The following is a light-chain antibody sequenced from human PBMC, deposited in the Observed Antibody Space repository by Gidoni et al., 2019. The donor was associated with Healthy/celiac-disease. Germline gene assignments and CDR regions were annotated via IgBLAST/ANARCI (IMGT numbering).Light chain of an antibody. Sequence: SVLTPPPSVSGAPGERGTISCTGSSSNIGAGYDVHWYQQLPGTAPKLLIYGNSNRPSGVPDRFSGSKSGTSASLAITGLQAEDEADYYCQSYDSSLSGYVFGTGTKVTVL. CDR1: SSNIGAGYD. V-gene: IGLV1-40*01. CDR2: GNS. J-gene: IGLJ1*01. CDR3: QSYDSSLSGYV.